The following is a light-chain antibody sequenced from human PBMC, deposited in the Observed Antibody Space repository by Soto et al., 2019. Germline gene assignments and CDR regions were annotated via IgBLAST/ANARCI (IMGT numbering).Light chain of an antibody. CDR1: QSISSW. J-gene: IGKJ5*01. CDR3: RQYTTYPIT. CDR2: KAS. V-gene: IGKV1-5*03. Sequence: DIQMTQSPSTLSASVGDRVTITCRASQSISSWLAWYQQKPGKAPKLLIYKASSLESGVPSRFSGSGSGTEFTLTISSLQPDDFATYYCRQYTTYPITFGQGTRLEIK.